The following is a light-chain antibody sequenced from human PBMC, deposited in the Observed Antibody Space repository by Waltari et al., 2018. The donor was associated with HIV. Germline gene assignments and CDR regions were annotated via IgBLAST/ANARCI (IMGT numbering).Light chain of an antibody. V-gene: IGLV4-69*01. J-gene: IGLJ2*01. CDR3: HTWGPGIQV. CDR1: SGHTTYA. CDR2: VTSGGSH. Sequence: QVVLTQSPSASASLGASVKLTCTLRSGHTTYAIAWHQQKPGKGPRYLMKVTSGGSHIKGDGIPDRFSGSSSGAERYLTISSLQSDDEADYYCHTWGPGIQVFGGGTKLTVL.